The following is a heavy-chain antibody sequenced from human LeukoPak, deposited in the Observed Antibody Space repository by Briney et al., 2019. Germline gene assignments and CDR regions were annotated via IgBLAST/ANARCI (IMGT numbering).Heavy chain of an antibody. CDR3: ARDSFGSYYDFWSGSTY. CDR1: GFTFSNYG. V-gene: IGHV3-33*01. D-gene: IGHD3-3*01. Sequence: GASLRLSCAASGFTFSNYGMHWFRQAPGKGLVWVAVIWHDGNNKYYADSVKGRFTISRDNSKNTLYLQMNSLRADDTAVYYCARDSFGSYYDFWSGSTYWGQGTLVTVSS. CDR2: IWHDGNNK. J-gene: IGHJ4*02.